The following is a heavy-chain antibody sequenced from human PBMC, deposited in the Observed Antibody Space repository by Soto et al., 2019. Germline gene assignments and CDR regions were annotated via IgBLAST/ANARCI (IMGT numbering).Heavy chain of an antibody. D-gene: IGHD6-13*01. J-gene: IGHJ5*02. CDR1: GYPISSGYY. CDR2: IYHSGTT. V-gene: IGHV4-38-2*01. CDR3: VRSLLTISWFEGS. Sequence: PSETVSLTCAGSGYPISSGYYWGCIRLPPGKGLEWIGSIYHSGTTYYNPSLKRRVTISLETSKNKFSLQLSYVTAAETDVYYCVRSLLTISWFEGSSGQGSLVTVYS.